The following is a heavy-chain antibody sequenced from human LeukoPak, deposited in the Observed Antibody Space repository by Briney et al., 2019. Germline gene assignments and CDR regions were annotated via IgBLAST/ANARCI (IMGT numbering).Heavy chain of an antibody. CDR1: GGSISSYY. Sequence: SETLSLTCTVSGGSISSYYWSWIRQPPGKGLEWIGYIYYSGSTNYNPCLKSRVTISVDRSKNQFSLKLSSVTAADTAVYYCARADERAPYYYYMDVWGKGTTVTVSS. CDR3: ARADERAPYYYYMDV. CDR2: IYYSGST. J-gene: IGHJ6*03. V-gene: IGHV4-59*12.